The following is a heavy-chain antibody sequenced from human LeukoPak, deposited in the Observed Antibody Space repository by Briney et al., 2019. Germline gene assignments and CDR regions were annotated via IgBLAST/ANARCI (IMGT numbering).Heavy chain of an antibody. J-gene: IGHJ5*02. CDR2: IYHSGST. CDR3: ARGTTVTTGWFDP. D-gene: IGHD4-11*01. CDR1: GYSISSGYY. V-gene: IGHV4-38-2*02. Sequence: PSETLSLTCTVSGYSISSGYYWGWIRQPPGKGLEWIGSIYHSGSTYYNPSLKSRVTISVDTSKNQFSLKLSSVTAADTAVYYCARGTTVTTGWFDPWGQGTLVTVSS.